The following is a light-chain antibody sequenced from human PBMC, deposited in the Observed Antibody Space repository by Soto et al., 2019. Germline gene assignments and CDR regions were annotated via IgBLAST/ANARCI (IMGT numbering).Light chain of an antibody. CDR1: PSISGW. J-gene: IGKJ2*01. Sequence: DIQMTQSPSTLSASIGDRVTITCRASPSISGWLAWYQQKPGKAPKLLIYDASNLESGVPSRFSGSGSGTEFTLTISRRQPDDFATYYCQQYNRYSSFTFGQGTNLEIK. CDR2: DAS. CDR3: QQYNRYSSFT. V-gene: IGKV1-5*01.